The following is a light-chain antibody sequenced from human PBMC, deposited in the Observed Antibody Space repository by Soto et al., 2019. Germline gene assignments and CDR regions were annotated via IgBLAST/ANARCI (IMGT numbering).Light chain of an antibody. V-gene: IGLV2-14*03. CDR1: SSDIGAYDY. CDR3: CSYTASDLWV. Sequence: QSALTQPASLSGSPGQSITISCTGTSSDIGAYDYVSWFQQHPGKAPKLMISAVTQRPSGVPDRFSGSKSGNTASLTISGLQADDEADYFCCSYTASDLWVFGGGTQLTVL. CDR2: AVT. J-gene: IGLJ3*02.